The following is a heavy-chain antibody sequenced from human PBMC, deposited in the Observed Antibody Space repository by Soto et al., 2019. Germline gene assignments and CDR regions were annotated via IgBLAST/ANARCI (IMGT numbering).Heavy chain of an antibody. D-gene: IGHD1-20*01. CDR3: TTEFPLTWDAFDI. Sequence: GGSLRLSCAASGFTFSNAWMSWVRQAPGKGLEWVGRIKSKTDGGTTDYAAPGKGRFTISRDDSKNTLYLQMNSLKTEDTAVYYCTTEFPLTWDAFDIWGQGTMVTVSS. J-gene: IGHJ3*02. V-gene: IGHV3-15*01. CDR1: GFTFSNAW. CDR2: IKSKTDGGTT.